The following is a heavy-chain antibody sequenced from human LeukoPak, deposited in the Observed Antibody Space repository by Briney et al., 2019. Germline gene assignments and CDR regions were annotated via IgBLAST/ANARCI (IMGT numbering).Heavy chain of an antibody. CDR2: ISSSGTTI. J-gene: IGHJ5*02. CDR1: GFTFSSYE. Sequence: GGSLRLSRAASGFTFSSYEMNWVRQAPGKGLEWVSYISSSGTTIYDADSVKGRFTISRDNAKNSLYLQMNTLRAEDTGVYYCARGGNWFDPWGQGTLVTVSS. V-gene: IGHV3-48*03. CDR3: ARGGNWFDP.